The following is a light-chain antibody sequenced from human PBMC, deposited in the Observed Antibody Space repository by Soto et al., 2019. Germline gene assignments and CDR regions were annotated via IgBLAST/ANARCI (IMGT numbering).Light chain of an antibody. CDR1: QGIAND. Sequence: AIQMTQSPSSLSASVGDRVTITCRASQGIANDLGWYQQKPGKAPKLLINAVSSLQTGVPSRFSGSGSGTDFTLTISSLQPEDFATYYCLQDYTYPWTFGQRTKVEIK. V-gene: IGKV1-6*01. J-gene: IGKJ1*01. CDR3: LQDYTYPWT. CDR2: AVS.